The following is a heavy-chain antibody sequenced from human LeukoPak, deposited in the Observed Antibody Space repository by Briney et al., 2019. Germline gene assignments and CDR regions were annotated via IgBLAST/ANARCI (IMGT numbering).Heavy chain of an antibody. V-gene: IGHV3-11*06. D-gene: IGHD2-8*02. CDR1: GFTFSDYY. J-gene: IGHJ4*02. Sequence: GGSLRLSCAAYGFPFTSGFTFSDYYMSWIRQAPGKGLEWVSYISSTSAYTSYADSVKGRFTISRDNANNSLFLQMNGLRAEDTVIYYCARGGTGAFDYWGQGTLVTVSS. CDR3: ARGGTGAFDY. CDR2: ISSTSAYT.